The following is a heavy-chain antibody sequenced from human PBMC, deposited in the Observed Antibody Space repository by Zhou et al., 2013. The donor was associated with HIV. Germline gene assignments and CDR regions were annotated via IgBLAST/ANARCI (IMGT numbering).Heavy chain of an antibody. J-gene: IGHJ4*02. CDR3: ARGGPPAGSYYNKIRD. Sequence: QVQSVQSGAEVRKPGSSVKVSCKTSGDTSTSHTVSWVRQVPGHGLEWMGGIIPIFGTANYAQKFQGRVTISADEYTSTTHMELSSLRSEDTAVYYCARGGPPAGSYYNKIRDWGQGTLVTVSS. V-gene: IGHV1-69*12. CDR2: IIPIFGTA. CDR1: GDTSTSHT. D-gene: IGHD3-10*01.